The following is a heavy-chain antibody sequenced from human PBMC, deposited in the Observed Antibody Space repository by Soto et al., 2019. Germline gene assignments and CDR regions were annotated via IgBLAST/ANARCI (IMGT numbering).Heavy chain of an antibody. CDR3: ARDMPYAAGSLAGCDY. CDR2: IYHSGTT. D-gene: IGHD1-26*01. V-gene: IGHV4-59*01. Sequence: SKTLSLTCTVSGDSITGSYWSWIRQPPGKTLEWIGYIYHSGTTTYNPSLKSRVSISVDTSKNQFSLRLTSVIAADTAVYYCARDMPYAAGSLAGCDYWGQGILVTV. J-gene: IGHJ4*02. CDR1: GDSITGSY.